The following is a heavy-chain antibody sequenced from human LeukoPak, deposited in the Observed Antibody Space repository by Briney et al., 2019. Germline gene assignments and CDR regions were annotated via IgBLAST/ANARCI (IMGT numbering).Heavy chain of an antibody. CDR3: ARAHLYALGGYSDY. J-gene: IGHJ4*02. V-gene: IGHV4-39*07. D-gene: IGHD3-10*01. Sequence: SETLSLTWTVSGXSISSRSYYWGWIRQPPGKGLEWIGSVYYSGSTYYNPSLQSRVTISVDTSKNQFSLQLTSVTAADTAVYYCARAHLYALGGYSDYWGQGTLVTVSS. CDR2: VYYSGST. CDR1: GXSISSRSYY.